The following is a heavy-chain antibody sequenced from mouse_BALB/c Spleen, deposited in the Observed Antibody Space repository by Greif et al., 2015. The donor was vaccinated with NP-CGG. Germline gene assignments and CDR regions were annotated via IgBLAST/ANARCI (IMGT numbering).Heavy chain of an antibody. V-gene: IGHV1-7*01. CDR2: INPSTGYT. D-gene: IGHD4-1*01. CDR3: ARLGLGAY. Sequence: QVHVKQSRAELAKPGASVKMSCKASGYTFTSYWMHWVKQRPGQGLEWIGYINPSTGYTEYNQKFKDKATLTADKSSSTAYMQLSSLTSEDSAVYYCARLGLGAYWGQGTLVTVSA. J-gene: IGHJ3*01. CDR1: GYTFTSYW.